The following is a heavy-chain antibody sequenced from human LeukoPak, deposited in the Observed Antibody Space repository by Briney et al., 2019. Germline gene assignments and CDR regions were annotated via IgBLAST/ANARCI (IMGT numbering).Heavy chain of an antibody. CDR2: IKQDGSEK. D-gene: IGHD3-3*01. Sequence: GGSLRLSCAASGFTFSSYWMSWVRQAPGKGLEWVANIKQDGSEKYYVDSVKGRFTISRDNAKNSLYLQMNSLRAEDTAVYCCARGAWRSIFDYWGQGTLVTVSS. J-gene: IGHJ4*02. CDR1: GFTFSSYW. V-gene: IGHV3-7*01. CDR3: ARGAWRSIFDY.